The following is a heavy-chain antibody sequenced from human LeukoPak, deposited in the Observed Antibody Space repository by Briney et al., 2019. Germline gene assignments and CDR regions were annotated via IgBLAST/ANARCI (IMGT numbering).Heavy chain of an antibody. CDR3: TTDPLYYGSGRDY. V-gene: IGHV3-15*01. D-gene: IGHD3-10*01. J-gene: IGHJ4*02. CDR2: IKSKTDGGTT. CDR1: GFTFSNAW. Sequence: GGSLRLSCAASGFTFSNAWMSWVRQAPGKGLEWVGRIKSKTDGGTTDYAAPVKGRFTISRDDSKNTLYLQMNSLKTEDTAVYYCTTDPLYYGSGRDYWGQGTLVTVSS.